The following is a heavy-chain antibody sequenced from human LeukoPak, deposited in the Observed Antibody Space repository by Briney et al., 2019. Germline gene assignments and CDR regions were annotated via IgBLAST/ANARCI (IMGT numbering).Heavy chain of an antibody. D-gene: IGHD3-3*01. CDR3: ASLLTYYDFWSGYGSWFDY. Sequence: GGSLRLSCAASGFTFSSYWMSWVRQAPGKGLEWVANIKQDGSEKYYVDSVKGRFTISRDNAKNSLYLQMNGLRAEDTAVYYCASLLTYYDFWSGYGSWFDYWGQGTLVTVSS. J-gene: IGHJ4*02. CDR1: GFTFSSYW. CDR2: IKQDGSEK. V-gene: IGHV3-7*03.